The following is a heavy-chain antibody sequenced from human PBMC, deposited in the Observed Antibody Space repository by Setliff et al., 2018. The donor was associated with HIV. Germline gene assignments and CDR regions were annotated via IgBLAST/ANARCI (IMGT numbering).Heavy chain of an antibody. Sequence: PSETLSLTCAVYGGSFSGYYWNWIRQPPGKGLEWIGEINHSGSTNYNPSLKSRVTISVDTPKNQFSLKLSSVTAADTAVYYCARGAIQLWLRSYYYMDVWGKGTTVTVPS. CDR2: INHSGST. CDR1: GGSFSGYY. CDR3: ARGAIQLWLRSYYYMDV. J-gene: IGHJ6*03. V-gene: IGHV4-34*01. D-gene: IGHD5-18*01.